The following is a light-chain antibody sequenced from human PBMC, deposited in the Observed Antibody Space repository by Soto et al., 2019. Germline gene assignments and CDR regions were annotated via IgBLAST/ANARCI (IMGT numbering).Light chain of an antibody. J-gene: IGKJ1*01. Sequence: IQLTQSPSSLSASVGDRVTITCRASQAISRYLAWYQQKPGRAPKLLIYGASNLQSGVPSRFSGSGSGTDFTLTISSLQPEDFAIYYCHQLNSYPRTFGQGTKVEIK. V-gene: IGKV1-9*01. CDR2: GAS. CDR3: HQLNSYPRT. CDR1: QAISRY.